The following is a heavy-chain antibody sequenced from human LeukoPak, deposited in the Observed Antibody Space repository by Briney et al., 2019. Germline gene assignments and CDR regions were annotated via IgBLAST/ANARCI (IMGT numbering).Heavy chain of an antibody. J-gene: IGHJ5*02. CDR3: AREHDYGDYSSAQNWFDP. CDR2: INPNSGGT. CDR1: GYTFTGYY. D-gene: IGHD4-17*01. Sequence: ASVKVSCKASGYTFTGYYMHWVRQAPGQGLEWMGWINPNSGGTNYAQKFQGRVTMTRDTSISTAYMELSRLRSDDTAVYYCAREHDYGDYSSAQNWFDPWGQGTLVTVSS. V-gene: IGHV1-2*02.